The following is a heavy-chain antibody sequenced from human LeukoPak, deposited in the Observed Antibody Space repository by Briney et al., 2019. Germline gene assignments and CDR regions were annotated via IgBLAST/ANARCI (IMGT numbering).Heavy chain of an antibody. V-gene: IGHV3-23*01. J-gene: IGHJ4*02. CDR2: ISGSGGST. D-gene: IGHD3-9*01. CDR3: AKNTRYFDWLLLPADFDY. Sequence: GGSLRLSWAASGFTFSSYAMSWVRQAPGKGLEWVSAISGSGGSTYYADSVKGRFTISRDNSKNTLYLQMNSLRAEDTAVYYCAKNTRYFDWLLLPADFDYWGQGTLVTVSS. CDR1: GFTFSSYA.